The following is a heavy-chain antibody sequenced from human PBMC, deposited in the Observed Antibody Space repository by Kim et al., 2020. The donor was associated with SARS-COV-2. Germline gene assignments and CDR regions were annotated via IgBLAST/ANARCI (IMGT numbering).Heavy chain of an antibody. CDR1: GFTLSHDC. V-gene: IGHV3-7*03. CDR2: INTDGSEC. J-gene: IGHJ4*02. Sequence: GGSLRLSCAVSGFTLSHDCMTWVRQAPGKGLEWVATINTDGSECSYDYSLNRRLATTTDNAKKPHFFLKNSLSVDAAAYYYSRAEGAEAKYWGQGALVNV. CDR3: RAEGAEAKY.